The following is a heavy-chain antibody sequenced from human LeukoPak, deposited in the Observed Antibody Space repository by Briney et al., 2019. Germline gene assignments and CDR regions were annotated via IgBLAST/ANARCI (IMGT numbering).Heavy chain of an antibody. D-gene: IGHD2-2*01. CDR3: ARYAFVVVPAAHWSFDY. V-gene: IGHV4-30-4*08. CDR1: GGSISSGDYY. J-gene: IGHJ4*02. Sequence: NTSGTLSLTCTVSGGSISSGDYYWSWIRQPPGKGLGWIGYIYYSGSTYYNPSLKSRVTISVDTSKNQFSLKLSSVTAADTAVYYCARYAFVVVPAAHWSFDYWGQGTLVTVSS. CDR2: IYYSGST.